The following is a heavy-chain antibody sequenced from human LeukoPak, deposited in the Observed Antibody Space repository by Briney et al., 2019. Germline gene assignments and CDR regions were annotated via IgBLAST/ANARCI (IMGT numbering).Heavy chain of an antibody. V-gene: IGHV3-48*01. CDR1: GFTFSSYS. CDR3: AKAWSYYYDSSGYTFDY. J-gene: IGHJ4*02. D-gene: IGHD3-22*01. CDR2: IGSSSSAM. Sequence: GGSLRLSCAASGFTFSSYSMNWVRQAPGKGLEWVSYIGSSSSAMYYADSVKGRFTISRDNSKNTLYLQMNSLRAEDTAVYYCAKAWSYYYDSSGYTFDYWGQETLVTVSS.